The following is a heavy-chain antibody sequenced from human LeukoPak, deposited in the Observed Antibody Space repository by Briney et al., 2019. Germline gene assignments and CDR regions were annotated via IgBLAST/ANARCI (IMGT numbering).Heavy chain of an antibody. CDR2: ISDSGGNT. V-gene: IGHV3-23*01. J-gene: IGHJ4*02. D-gene: IGHD6-6*01. CDR3: ARHRSSWLIDY. Sequence: PGGSLRLSCVGSGFTLSSYAMSWVRQAPWERLQWVSGISDSGGNTYYADSVRGRFTISRDNSKNTLYLQMNSLRAEDTAVYYCARHRSSWLIDYWGQGTLVTVSS. CDR1: GFTLSSYA.